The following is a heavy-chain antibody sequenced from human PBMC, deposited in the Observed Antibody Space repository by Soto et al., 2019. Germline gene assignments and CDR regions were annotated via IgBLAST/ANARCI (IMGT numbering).Heavy chain of an antibody. D-gene: IGHD3-10*01. J-gene: IGHJ6*02. CDR2: INSDGSST. Sequence: GGSLRLSCAASGFTFSSYWMHWVRQAPGKGLVWVSRINSDGSSTSYADSVKGRFTISRDNAKNTLYLQMNSLRAEDTAVYYCARIPGSRGYYGMDVWGQGTTVTVSS. CDR1: GFTFSSYW. CDR3: ARIPGSRGYYGMDV. V-gene: IGHV3-74*01.